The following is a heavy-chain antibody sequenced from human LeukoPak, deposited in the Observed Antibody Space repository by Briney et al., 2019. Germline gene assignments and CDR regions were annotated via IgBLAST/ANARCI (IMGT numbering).Heavy chain of an antibody. J-gene: IGHJ6*03. CDR3: ASMGIAAAGTDYYYYYMDV. Sequence: GASVKVSCKASGGTFSSYAISWVRQAPGQGLEWMGWINPNSGGTNYAQKFQGRVTMTRDTSISTAYMELSRLRSDDTAVYYCASMGIAAAGTDYYYYYMDVWGKGTTVTVSS. V-gene: IGHV1-2*02. D-gene: IGHD6-13*01. CDR1: GGTFSSYA. CDR2: INPNSGGT.